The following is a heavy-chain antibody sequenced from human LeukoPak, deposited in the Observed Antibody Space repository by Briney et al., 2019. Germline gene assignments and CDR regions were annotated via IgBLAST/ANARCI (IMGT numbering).Heavy chain of an antibody. Sequence: PGGSLRLSCAASGFTFSGSAMHWVRQASGKGLEWVGRIRSKANSYATAYAASVKGRFTISRDDSKNTAYLQMNSLKTEDTAVYYCTSPEYYYGSGSYSYYYYYGKDVWGKGTTVTVSS. CDR1: GFTFSGSA. D-gene: IGHD3-10*01. V-gene: IGHV3-73*01. J-gene: IGHJ6*04. CDR2: IRSKANSYAT. CDR3: TSPEYYYGSGSYSYYYYYGKDV.